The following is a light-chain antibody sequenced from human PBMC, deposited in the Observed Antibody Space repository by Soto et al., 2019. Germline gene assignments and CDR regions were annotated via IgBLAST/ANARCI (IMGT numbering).Light chain of an antibody. Sequence: QSALTQPASVSGSPGQSITISCIGTSSDVGGYNYVSWYQQHPGKAPKLMIYEVSNRPSGVSNRFSGSKSGNTASLTISGLQAEDEADYYCSSYTSSSTRVFGGGIKHTVL. J-gene: IGLJ3*02. CDR3: SSYTSSSTRV. CDR1: SSDVGGYNY. CDR2: EVS. V-gene: IGLV2-14*01.